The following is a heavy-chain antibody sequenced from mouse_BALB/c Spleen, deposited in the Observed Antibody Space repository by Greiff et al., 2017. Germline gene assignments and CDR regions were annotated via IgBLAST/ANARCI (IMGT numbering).Heavy chain of an antibody. CDR3: TRGVLRLPMDY. Sequence: LQQPGSELVRPGASVKLSCKASGYTFTSYWMHWVKQRPGQGLEWIGNIYPGSGSTNYDEKFKSKATLTVDTSSSTAYMQLSSLTSEDSAVYYCTRGVLRLPMDYWGQGTSVTVSS. D-gene: IGHD1-2*01. CDR2: IYPGSGST. CDR1: GYTFTSYW. J-gene: IGHJ4*01. V-gene: IGHV1S22*01.